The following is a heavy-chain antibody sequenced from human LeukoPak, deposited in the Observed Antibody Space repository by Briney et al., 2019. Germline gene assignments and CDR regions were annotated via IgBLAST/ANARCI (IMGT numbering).Heavy chain of an antibody. D-gene: IGHD1-26*01. Sequence: SETLSLTCTVSGASISGSGYYWGWIRQPPWKGLEWIGSIYSSGSTYYNASLQSRVTISIETSKNQISLRLNSVTAADTAMYYCAESGGYGLIDYWGQGTLVTVSS. CDR1: GASISGSGYY. CDR2: IYSSGST. J-gene: IGHJ4*02. CDR3: AESGGYGLIDY. V-gene: IGHV4-39*01.